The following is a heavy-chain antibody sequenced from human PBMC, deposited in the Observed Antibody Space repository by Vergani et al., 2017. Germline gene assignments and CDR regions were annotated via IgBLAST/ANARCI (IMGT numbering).Heavy chain of an antibody. CDR1: GFTFSSYW. J-gene: IGHJ6*02. V-gene: IGHV3-7*01. CDR2: IKQDGSEK. CDR3: AREMYYYDSSGYWFYYYYGMDV. Sequence: EVQLVESGGGLVQPGGSLRLSCAASGFTFSSYWMSWVRQAPGKGLEWVANIKQDGSEKYYVDSVKGRFTISRDNAKNSLYLQMNSLRAEDTAVYYCAREMYYYDSSGYWFYYYYGMDVWGQGP. D-gene: IGHD3-22*01.